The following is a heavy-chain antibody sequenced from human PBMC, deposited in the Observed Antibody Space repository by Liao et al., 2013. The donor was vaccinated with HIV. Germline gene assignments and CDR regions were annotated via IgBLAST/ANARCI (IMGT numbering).Heavy chain of an antibody. Sequence: QVQLQESGPGLVKPSETLSLTCTVSGGSISSYYWSWIRQPPGKGLEWIGYIYYSGSTNYNPSLKSRVTISVDTSKNQFSLKLSSVTAADTAVYYCARDEPWGYYYMDVWGKGTTVTVSS. D-gene: IGHD3-16*01. CDR3: ARDEPWGYYYMDV. V-gene: IGHV4-59*12. CDR1: GGSISSYY. CDR2: IYYSGST. J-gene: IGHJ6*03.